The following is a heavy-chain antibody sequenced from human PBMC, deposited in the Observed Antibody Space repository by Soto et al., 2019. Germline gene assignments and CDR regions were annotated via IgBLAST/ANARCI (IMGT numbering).Heavy chain of an antibody. CDR2: IRSKANSYAT. Sequence: GGSLRLSCAASGFTFSGSAMHWVRQASGKGLEWVGRIRSKANSYATAYAASVKGRFTISRDDSKNTAYLQMNSLKTEDTAVYYCTRHLEYYDFWSGPSVGMDVWGQGTTVTVSS. CDR1: GFTFSGSA. J-gene: IGHJ6*02. CDR3: TRHLEYYDFWSGPSVGMDV. V-gene: IGHV3-73*01. D-gene: IGHD3-3*01.